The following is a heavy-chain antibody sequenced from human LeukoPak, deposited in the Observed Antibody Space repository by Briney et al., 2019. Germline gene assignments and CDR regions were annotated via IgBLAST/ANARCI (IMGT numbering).Heavy chain of an antibody. V-gene: IGHV4-59*01. CDR1: GGSISSYY. J-gene: IGHJ6*02. CDR3: ARVLHGMDV. CDR2: IYYSGST. Sequence: SETLSLTCTVSGGSISSYYWSWIRQPPGKGLEWIGYIYYSGSTNYNPSLKSQVTISVDTSKDQFSLKLSSVTAADTAVYYCARVLHGMDVWGQGTTVTVSS.